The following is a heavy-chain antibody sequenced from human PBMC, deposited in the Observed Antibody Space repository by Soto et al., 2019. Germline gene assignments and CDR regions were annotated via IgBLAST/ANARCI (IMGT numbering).Heavy chain of an antibody. V-gene: IGHV3-9*01. Sequence: EVLLVGSGGGLVQPGRSLKLSCAASGFTFDNYPKHWVRQAPGKGLEWVSTISWNSDKIAYADSVKGRFTVSRDNAKNSLYLQMNSLRVDDTALYYCAKDRDGGSYFVRPDSFDVWGQGTVVTVSS. CDR1: GFTFDNYP. CDR2: ISWNSDKI. D-gene: IGHD1-26*01. J-gene: IGHJ3*01. CDR3: AKDRDGGSYFVRPDSFDV.